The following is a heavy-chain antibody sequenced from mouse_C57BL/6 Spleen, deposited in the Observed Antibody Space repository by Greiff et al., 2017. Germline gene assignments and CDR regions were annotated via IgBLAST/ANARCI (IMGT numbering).Heavy chain of an antibody. CDR3: ARDADYGSSYWYFDV. CDR1: GFTFSDFY. Sequence: EVKLVESGGGLVQSGRSLRLSCATSGFTFSDFYMEWVRQAPGKGLAWISASRNKANDYTTEYSASVKGRFIVSRDTSQSILYLQMNALRAEDTAIYYCARDADYGSSYWYFDVWGTGTTVTVSS. CDR2: SRNKANDYTT. D-gene: IGHD1-1*01. V-gene: IGHV7-1*01. J-gene: IGHJ1*03.